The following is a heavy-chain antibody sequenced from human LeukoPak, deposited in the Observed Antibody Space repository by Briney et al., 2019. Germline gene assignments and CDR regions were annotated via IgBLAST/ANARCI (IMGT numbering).Heavy chain of an antibody. D-gene: IGHD4-17*01. J-gene: IGHJ4*02. CDR1: GGSISSYY. CDR3: ARGRDGDYSYYFDY. Sequence: SETLSLTCTVSGGSISSYYWSWIRQPPGKGLEWIGYIYYSGSTNYNPSLKSRVTISVDTSKNQFSLKLSSVTAADTAVYYCARGRDGDYSYYFDYWGQGTLVTVST. V-gene: IGHV4-59*01. CDR2: IYYSGST.